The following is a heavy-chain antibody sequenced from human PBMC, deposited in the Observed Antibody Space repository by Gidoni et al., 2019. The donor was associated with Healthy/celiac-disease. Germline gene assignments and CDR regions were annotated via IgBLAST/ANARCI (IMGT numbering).Heavy chain of an antibody. CDR3: AHLRDTIAMKGFDY. Sequence: QITLKESGPTLVKPTQTLTLTCTFSGFSLSTSGVGVGWIRQPPGKALEWLALIYWDDDKRYSPSLKSRLTITKDTSKNQVVLTMTNMDPVDTATYYCAHLRDTIAMKGFDYWGQGTLVTVSS. D-gene: IGHD2-21*01. CDR2: IYWDDDK. V-gene: IGHV2-5*02. J-gene: IGHJ4*02. CDR1: GFSLSTSGVG.